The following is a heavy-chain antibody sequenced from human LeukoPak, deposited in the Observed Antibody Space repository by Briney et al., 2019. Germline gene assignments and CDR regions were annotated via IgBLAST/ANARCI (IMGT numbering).Heavy chain of an antibody. Sequence: GGSLRLSCAASGFTFSNAWMSWVRQAPGKGLEWVGLIKSKTDGGTTDYAAPVKGRFTISRDDSKNTLYLQMNSLKTEDTAVYYCTTTTVAGTVDYWGQGTLVTVSS. CDR2: IKSKTDGGTT. CDR1: GFTFSNAW. V-gene: IGHV3-15*01. J-gene: IGHJ4*02. CDR3: TTTTVAGTVDY. D-gene: IGHD6-19*01.